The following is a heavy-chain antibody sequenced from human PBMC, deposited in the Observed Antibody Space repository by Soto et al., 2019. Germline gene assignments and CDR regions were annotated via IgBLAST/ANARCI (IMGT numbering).Heavy chain of an antibody. CDR2: INHSGST. Sequence: SETLSLTCAVYGGSFSGYYWSWIRQPPGKGLEWIGEINHSGSTNYNPSLKSRVTISVDTSKNQFSLKLSSVTAADTAVYYCAREGQYYDFWSGYFDYYYYGMDVWGQGTTVTV. D-gene: IGHD3-3*01. CDR1: GGSFSGYY. V-gene: IGHV4-34*01. J-gene: IGHJ6*02. CDR3: AREGQYYDFWSGYFDYYYYGMDV.